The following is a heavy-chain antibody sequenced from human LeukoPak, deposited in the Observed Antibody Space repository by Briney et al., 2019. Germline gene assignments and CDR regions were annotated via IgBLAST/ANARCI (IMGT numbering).Heavy chain of an antibody. CDR2: ISAYNGNT. D-gene: IGHD3-22*01. V-gene: IGHV1-18*01. CDR1: GYTFTSYG. CDR3: ARVFYYYDSSGYGPPPDAFDI. J-gene: IGHJ3*02. Sequence: ASVKVSCKASGYTFTSYGISWVRQAPGQGLEWMGWISAYNGNTNYAQKLQGRVTMTTDTSTSTAYMELRSLGSDDTAVYYCARVFYYYDSSGYGPPPDAFDIWGQGTMVTVSS.